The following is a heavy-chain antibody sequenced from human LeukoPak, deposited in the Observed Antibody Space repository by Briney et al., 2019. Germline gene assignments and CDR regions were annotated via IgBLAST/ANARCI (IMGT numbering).Heavy chain of an antibody. CDR3: VRGYSFGPYGMDV. V-gene: IGHV3-64D*09. D-gene: IGHD2/OR15-2a*01. CDR2: ISDSGGST. Sequence: GSLRLSCSASGFPFSSYAMHWVRQAPGEGLEYVSAISDSGGSTYYADSVKGRFTISRDNSKNTLYLQMSSLRAEDTAVYFCVRGYSFGPYGMDVWGQGTTVTVSS. J-gene: IGHJ6*02. CDR1: GFPFSSYA.